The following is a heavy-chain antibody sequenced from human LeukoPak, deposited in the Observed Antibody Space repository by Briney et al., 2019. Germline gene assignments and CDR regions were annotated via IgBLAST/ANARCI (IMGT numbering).Heavy chain of an antibody. CDR1: GGSISSYY. J-gene: IGHJ5*02. D-gene: IGHD1-26*01. V-gene: IGHV4-59*01. Sequence: KPSETLSLTCTVSGGSISSYYWSWIRQPPGKGLEWIGYIYYSGSTNYNPSLKSRVTISVDTSKNQFSLKLSSVTAADTAVYYCARDIRSRGWELHNWFDPWGQGTLVTVSS. CDR3: ARDIRSRGWELHNWFDP. CDR2: IYYSGST.